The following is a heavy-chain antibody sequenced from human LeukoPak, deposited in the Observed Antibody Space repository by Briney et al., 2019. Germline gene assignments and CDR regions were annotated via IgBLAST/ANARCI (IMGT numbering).Heavy chain of an antibody. CDR1: GGSISSYY. CDR3: ARSGYYDGGTYNWWFDP. J-gene: IGHJ5*02. CDR2: IYYSGST. V-gene: IGHV4-59*01. Sequence: SETLSLTCTVSGGSISSYYWSWIRQPPGKGLEWIGYIYYSGSTNYNPSLRSRVTISVDTSKNQFSLKLSSVTAADTAVYYCARSGYYDGGTYNWWFDPWGQGTLVTVPS. D-gene: IGHD3-10*02.